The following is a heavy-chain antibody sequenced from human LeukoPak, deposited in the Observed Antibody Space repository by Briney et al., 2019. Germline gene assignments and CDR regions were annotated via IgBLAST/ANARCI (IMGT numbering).Heavy chain of an antibody. CDR2: ISSSSSTI. CDR1: GFTFSSFS. Sequence: LAGGSLSLSCAASGFTFSSFSMSWFRKAPGKGLGWVSYISSSSSTIYYADSVKGRFTISRDNAKNSLYLQMNSLRAEDTAVYYCAREGVVRFGHYFDYWGQGTLVTVSS. J-gene: IGHJ4*02. V-gene: IGHV3-48*01. CDR3: AREGVVRFGHYFDY. D-gene: IGHD3-3*01.